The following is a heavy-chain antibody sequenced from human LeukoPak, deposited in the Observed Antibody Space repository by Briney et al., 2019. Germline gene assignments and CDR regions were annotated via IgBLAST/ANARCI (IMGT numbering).Heavy chain of an antibody. CDR3: ARDPRGATTGAFDI. V-gene: IGHV3-21*01. D-gene: IGHD1-26*01. CDR1: GFTFSSYS. J-gene: IGHJ3*02. CDR2: ISSSSSYI. Sequence: GGSLRLSCAASGFTFSSYSMNWVRQAPGKGLGWVSSISSSSSYIYYADSVKGRFTISRDNAKNSLYLQMNSLRAEDTAVYYCARDPRGATTGAFDIWGQGTMVTVSS.